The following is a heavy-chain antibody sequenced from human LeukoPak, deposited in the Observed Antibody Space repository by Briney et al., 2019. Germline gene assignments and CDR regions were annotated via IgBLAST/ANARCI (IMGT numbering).Heavy chain of an antibody. V-gene: IGHV4-39*01. J-gene: IGHJ4*02. D-gene: IGHD5-18*01. CDR1: GGSISSSPDY. Sequence: PSETLSLTCTVSGGSISSSPDYWGWIRQPPGKGLEWIGSIYYSGSAYYNPSLKSRVTISVDTSNNQFSLRLSSVTAADTAVYYCASQRGYNYGYGDNWGRGTLVSVSS. CDR3: ASQRGYNYGYGDN. CDR2: IYYSGSA.